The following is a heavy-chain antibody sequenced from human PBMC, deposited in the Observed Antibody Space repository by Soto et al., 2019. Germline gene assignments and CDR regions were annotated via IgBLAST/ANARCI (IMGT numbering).Heavy chain of an antibody. CDR2: TSSDGSNK. V-gene: IGHV3-30*03. J-gene: IGHJ4*02. CDR1: GFAFGGFG. Sequence: QVQLVESGGGVVRPGKSLTLSCTGSGFAFGGFGIHWVRQTPGKGLEWLAMTSSDGSNKYLADSVKGRFTVSRDMSRTMLFLKMDTLRLGDTAFYYWARGGDVLDYWGRGALVTVSS. D-gene: IGHD3-16*01. CDR3: ARGGDVLDY.